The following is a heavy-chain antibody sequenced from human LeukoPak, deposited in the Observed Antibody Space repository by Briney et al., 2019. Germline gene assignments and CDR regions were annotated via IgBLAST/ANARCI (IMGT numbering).Heavy chain of an antibody. CDR2: IRRKTDGETT. V-gene: IGHV3-15*01. CDR1: GFIFSDAW. D-gene: IGHD3-22*01. J-gene: IGHJ4*02. CDR3: ARDSFSYYYDSSGYYHLSPPDY. Sequence: PGGSLRLSCVASGFIFSDAWMSWVRQAPGKGLEWVGRIRRKTDGETTDYAAPVKGRFSISRDDSKNTLYLQMNSLRAEDTAVYYCARDSFSYYYDSSGYYHLSPPDYWGQGTLVTVSS.